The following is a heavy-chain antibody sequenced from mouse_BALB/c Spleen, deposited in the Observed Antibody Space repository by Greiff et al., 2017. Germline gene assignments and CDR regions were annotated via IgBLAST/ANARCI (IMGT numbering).Heavy chain of an antibody. J-gene: IGHJ4*01. CDR1: GFTFSDYY. CDR3: ASFPYYGYDYAMDY. Sequence: EVQLVESGGGLVKPGGSLKLSCAASGFTFSDYYMYWVRQTPEKRLEWVATISDGGSYTYYPDSVKGRFTISRDNAKNNLYLQMSSLKSEDTAMYYCASFPYYGYDYAMDYWGQGTSVTVSS. CDR2: ISDGGSYT. D-gene: IGHD1-2*01. V-gene: IGHV5-4*02.